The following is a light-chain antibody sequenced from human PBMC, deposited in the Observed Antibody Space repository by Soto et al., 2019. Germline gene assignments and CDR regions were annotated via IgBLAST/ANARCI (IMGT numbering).Light chain of an antibody. CDR2: SAS. CDR1: QSISDT. V-gene: IGKV3-15*01. CDR3: QPYNNWPLT. Sequence: EIVMSQSPATLSVSKGGRATLSCRASQSISDTLAWYQQKPGQAPRLLIYSASRGATGFPARFSGSGSGTEFTLTINSLQSEDFAVYYCQPYNNWPLTFGGGTKVDIK. J-gene: IGKJ4*01.